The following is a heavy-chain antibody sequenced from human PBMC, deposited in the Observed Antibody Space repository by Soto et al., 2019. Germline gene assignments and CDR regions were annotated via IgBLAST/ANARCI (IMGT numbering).Heavy chain of an antibody. V-gene: IGHV1-18*01. Sequence: QVQLVQSGAEVKKPGASVKVSCKASHYAFTDYGINWVRQAPGQGLEWLGWINPDNGDTKYTQKVQDRVTLTTDTLTTTAYMELRSMRSDDTALYFCARDPRRCTGDRCKNWFDPWGQGTLVTVSS. CDR3: ARDPRRCTGDRCKNWFDP. J-gene: IGHJ5*02. CDR1: HYAFTDYG. D-gene: IGHD2-8*02. CDR2: INPDNGDT.